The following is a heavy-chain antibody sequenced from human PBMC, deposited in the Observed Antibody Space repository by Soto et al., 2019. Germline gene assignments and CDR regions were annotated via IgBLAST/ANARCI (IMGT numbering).Heavy chain of an antibody. CDR3: KSRDY. CDR2: IFSGGST. J-gene: IGHJ4*02. V-gene: IGHV3-53*04. Sequence: EVQLVESGGGWVLPGGSLRLACAASEFSVSDNYMNWVRQAPGKGLEWVAVIFSGGSTNYADSVKGRFTISRLKSENTLYLQMSSLRPEDTAVYFCKSRDYWGRGTLVTVSS. CDR1: EFSVSDNY.